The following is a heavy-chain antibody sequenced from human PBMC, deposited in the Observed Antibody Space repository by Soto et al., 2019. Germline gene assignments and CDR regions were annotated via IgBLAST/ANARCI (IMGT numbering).Heavy chain of an antibody. CDR2: IRAKVNNFAT. Sequence: EVPLVQSGGGLVRAGGSVTLSCAASGFTFSGSVIHWVRQASGRGLEWVGRIRAKVNNFATAYAASVKGRFTVSRDDSRSTAYLQMNSLKIEDTAVYYCVTGAAGTWRLYPWGQGTLVSVSS. V-gene: IGHV3-73*01. CDR3: VTGAAGTWRLYP. D-gene: IGHD6-25*01. CDR1: GFTFSGSV. J-gene: IGHJ5*02.